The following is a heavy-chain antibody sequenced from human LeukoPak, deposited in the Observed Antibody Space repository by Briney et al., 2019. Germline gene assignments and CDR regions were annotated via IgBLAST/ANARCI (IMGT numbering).Heavy chain of an antibody. Sequence: GGSLRLSCAASGFTFSSYEMNWVRQAPGKGLEWVSYIGSSGRTIYYADSVKGRFTISRDNAQNSLYLQMSSLRAEDTAVYYCAREFGLITSHWGQGTLVTVSS. V-gene: IGHV3-48*03. CDR3: AREFGLITSH. J-gene: IGHJ1*01. CDR2: IGSSGRTI. D-gene: IGHD3/OR15-3a*01. CDR1: GFTFSSYE.